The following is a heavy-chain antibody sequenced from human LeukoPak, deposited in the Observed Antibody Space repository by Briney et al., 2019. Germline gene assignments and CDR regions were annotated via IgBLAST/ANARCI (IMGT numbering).Heavy chain of an antibody. D-gene: IGHD3-9*01. CDR2: ISGSGGST. Sequence: GGSLRLSCAASGFTFSSYAMSWVRQAPGKGLEWVSAISGSGGSTYYADSVKGRFTISRDNSKNTLYLQMNSLRAEDTAVYYCAKDPYDILTGYYNKPHFDYWGQGTLVTVSS. CDR3: AKDPYDILTGYYNKPHFDY. CDR1: GFTFSSYA. J-gene: IGHJ4*02. V-gene: IGHV3-23*01.